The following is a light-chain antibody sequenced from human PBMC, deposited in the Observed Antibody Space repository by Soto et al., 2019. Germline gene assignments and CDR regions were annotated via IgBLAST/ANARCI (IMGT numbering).Light chain of an antibody. CDR2: EVS. V-gene: IGLV2-14*01. CDR1: SSDIGGYNY. J-gene: IGLJ1*01. Sequence: QSALTQPASVSGSPGQSITISCTGTSSDIGGYNYVSWYQQHPGKAPKLMVYEVSWRPSGVSNRFSGSKSGNTASLTISGLQPEDEADYYCTSYTSSITYVFGTGTKVTVL. CDR3: TSYTSSITYV.